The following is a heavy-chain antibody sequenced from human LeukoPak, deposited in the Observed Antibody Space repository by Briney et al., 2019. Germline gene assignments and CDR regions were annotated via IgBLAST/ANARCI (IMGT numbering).Heavy chain of an antibody. CDR1: GFTFSSYW. CDR2: IKQDGSEK. Sequence: GGSLRLSCAASGFTFSSYWMSWVRQAPGKGLEWVANIKQDGSEKYYVDSVKGRFTISRDNAKNSLYLQMNSLRAEDTAVYYCARDYYDSSGYYSLFDYWGQGTLVTVSS. J-gene: IGHJ4*02. V-gene: IGHV3-7*01. D-gene: IGHD3-22*01. CDR3: ARDYYDSSGYYSLFDY.